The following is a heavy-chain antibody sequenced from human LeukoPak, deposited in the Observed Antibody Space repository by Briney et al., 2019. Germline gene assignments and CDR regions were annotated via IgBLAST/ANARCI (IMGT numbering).Heavy chain of an antibody. D-gene: IGHD2-2*02. CDR2: MNPNSGNA. J-gene: IGHJ6*02. Sequence: ASVNVSCKASGYTFTSYDINWVRQATGQGLEWMGWMNPNSGNAGYAQKFQGRVTMTRNTSISTAYMELRSLRSEDTAVYYCARGLVVPAAIGGYYYGMDVWGQGTTVTVSS. V-gene: IGHV1-8*01. CDR1: GYTFTSYD. CDR3: ARGLVVPAAIGGYYYGMDV.